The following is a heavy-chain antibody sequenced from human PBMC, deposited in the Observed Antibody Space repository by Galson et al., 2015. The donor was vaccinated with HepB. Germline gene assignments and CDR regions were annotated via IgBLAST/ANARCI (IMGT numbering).Heavy chain of an antibody. CDR3: ARLVDTAMVKAAPLRFDP. Sequence: SGAEVKKPGESLKISCKGSGYSFTSYWIGWVRQMPGKGLEWMGIIYPGDSDTRYSPSFQGQVTISADKSISTAYLRWSSLKASDTAMYYCARLVDTAMVKAAPLRFDPWGQGTLVTVSS. D-gene: IGHD5-18*01. CDR1: GYSFTSYW. V-gene: IGHV5-51*01. J-gene: IGHJ5*02. CDR2: IYPGDSDT.